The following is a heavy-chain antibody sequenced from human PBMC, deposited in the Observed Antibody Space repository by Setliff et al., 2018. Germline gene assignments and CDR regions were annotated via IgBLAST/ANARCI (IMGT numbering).Heavy chain of an antibody. J-gene: IGHJ4*02. CDR3: ARGRNVAARLLDS. V-gene: IGHV4-34*01. CDR2: INHRGST. CDR1: GGTFSDYY. D-gene: IGHD6-6*01. Sequence: SETLSLTCAAYGGTFSDYYWTWIRQPPGKGLEWVGEINHRGSTNYNPSLKSRVTISVDTSKYHFSLKLISMTAADTAVYYCARGRNVAARLLDSWGQGTLVTVSS.